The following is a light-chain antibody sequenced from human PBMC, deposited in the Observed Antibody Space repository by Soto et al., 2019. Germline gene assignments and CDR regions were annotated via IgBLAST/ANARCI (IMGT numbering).Light chain of an antibody. CDR2: RAS. Sequence: DIQMTQSPSTLSASVGDRVTITCRASQDIGTWLAWYQQKPEKAPKVLIYRASHLESGVPSRFSGSGSGTEFTLTISSLQPDDFATYYCQHYNSYSEAFGQGTKVDNK. CDR1: QDIGTW. J-gene: IGKJ1*01. CDR3: QHYNSYSEA. V-gene: IGKV1-5*03.